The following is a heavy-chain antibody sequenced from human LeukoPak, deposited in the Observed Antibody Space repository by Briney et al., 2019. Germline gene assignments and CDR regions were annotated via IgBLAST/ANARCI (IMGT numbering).Heavy chain of an antibody. D-gene: IGHD3-10*01. CDR2: ISSNGGST. V-gene: IGHV3-64*01. CDR1: GFTFSSYA. Sequence: GGSLRLSCAASGFTFSSYAMHWVRQAPGKGLEYVSAISSNGGSTYYANSLKGRFTISRDNSKNTLYLQMGSLRAEDMAVYYCARYDGGSGPFDYWGQGTLVTVSS. J-gene: IGHJ4*02. CDR3: ARYDGGSGPFDY.